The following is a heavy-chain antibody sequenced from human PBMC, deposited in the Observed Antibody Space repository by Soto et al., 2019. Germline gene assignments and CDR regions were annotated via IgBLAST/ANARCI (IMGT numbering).Heavy chain of an antibody. CDR2: ISAYNGNT. J-gene: IGHJ4*02. Sequence: ASVKVSCEASGYTFTSYGISCVRQAPGQGLEWMGWISAYNGNTNYAQKLQGRVTMTTDTSTSTAYMELRSLRSDDTAVYYCARDQAHLGTPFYYGSGKTYFDYWGQGTLVTVSS. D-gene: IGHD3-10*01. V-gene: IGHV1-18*01. CDR3: ARDQAHLGTPFYYGSGKTYFDY. CDR1: GYTFTSYG.